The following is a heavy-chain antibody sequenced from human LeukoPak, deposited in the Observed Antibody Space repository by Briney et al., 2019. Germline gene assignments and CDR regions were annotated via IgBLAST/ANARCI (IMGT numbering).Heavy chain of an antibody. V-gene: IGHV1-8*03. J-gene: IGHJ6*03. CDR2: MNPNSGNT. CDR3: ARVGYGGNSYYYYYYMDV. CDR1: GYTFTSYD. D-gene: IGHD4-23*01. Sequence: ASVKVSCKASGYTFTSYDINWVRQATGQGLEWMGWMNPNSGNTGFAQKFQGRVTITRNTSISTAYMELSSLRSEDTAVYYCARVGYGGNSYYYYYYMDVWGKGTTVTVSS.